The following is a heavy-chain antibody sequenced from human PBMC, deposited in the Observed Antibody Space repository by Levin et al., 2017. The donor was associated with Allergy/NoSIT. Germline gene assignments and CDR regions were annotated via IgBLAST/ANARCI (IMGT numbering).Heavy chain of an antibody. D-gene: IGHD2-15*01. CDR3: AREVVVVVAATDYYYYYMDV. CDR2: ISSSSSYT. Sequence: LSLTCAASGFTFSDYYMSWIRQAPGKGLEWVSYISSSSSYTNYADSVKGRFTISRDNAKNSLYLQMNSLRAEDTAVYYCAREVVVVVAATDYYYYYMDVWGKGTTVTVSS. V-gene: IGHV3-11*05. J-gene: IGHJ6*03. CDR1: GFTFSDYY.